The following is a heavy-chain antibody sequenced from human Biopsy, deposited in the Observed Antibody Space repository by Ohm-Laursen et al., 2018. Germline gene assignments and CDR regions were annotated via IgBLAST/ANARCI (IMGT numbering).Heavy chain of an antibody. CDR3: VREVLDCAGGTCYSGPLDL. Sequence: GATVKISCKASGYSFTSYGMNWVRQAPGQGLEWVGWISPYFGNTNSTQKLQARVTLSTETSTDTAYMELRSLRYDDTAIYYCVREVLDCAGGTCYSGPLDLWGQGTLITVSS. CDR2: ISPYFGNT. J-gene: IGHJ4*03. CDR1: GYSFTSYG. V-gene: IGHV1-18*01. D-gene: IGHD2-15*01.